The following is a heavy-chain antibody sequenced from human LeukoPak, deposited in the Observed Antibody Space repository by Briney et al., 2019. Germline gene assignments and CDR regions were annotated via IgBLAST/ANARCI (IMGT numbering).Heavy chain of an antibody. J-gene: IGHJ4*02. CDR1: GGPISSYY. V-gene: IGHV4-4*07. CDR2: IYTSGST. D-gene: IGHD2-15*01. Sequence: SETLSLTCTVSGGPISSYYWSWIRQPAGKGLEWIGRIYTSGSTNYNPSLKSRVTISVDKSKNQFSLKLSSVTAADTAVYYCAREAYCSGGSCYSGPFDYWGQGTLVTVSS. CDR3: AREAYCSGGSCYSGPFDY.